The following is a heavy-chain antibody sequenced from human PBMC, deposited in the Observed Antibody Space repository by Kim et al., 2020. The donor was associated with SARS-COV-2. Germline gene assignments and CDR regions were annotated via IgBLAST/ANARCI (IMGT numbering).Heavy chain of an antibody. J-gene: IGHJ3*02. V-gene: IGHV3-30-3*01. Sequence: GGSLRLSCAASGFTFSSYAMHWVRQAPGKGLEWVAVISYDGSNKYYADSVKGRFTISRDTSKNTLYLQMNSLRTDDTAVYYCARRAVAGSNAFDIWGQGTMVTVSS. D-gene: IGHD6-19*01. CDR2: ISYDGSNK. CDR3: ARRAVAGSNAFDI. CDR1: GFTFSSYA.